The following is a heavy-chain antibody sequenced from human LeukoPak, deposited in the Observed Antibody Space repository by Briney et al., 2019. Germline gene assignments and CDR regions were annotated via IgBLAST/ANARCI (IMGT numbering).Heavy chain of an antibody. Sequence: GESLKISCKGSGYSFTSYWIGWVRQMPGKGLEWMGIIYPGDSDTRYSPSFQGQVTISADKSISTAYLQWSSLKASDTAMYYCARSKVAVAGYYYYYGMDVWGQGTTVTVSS. CDR1: GYSFTSYW. CDR3: ARSKVAVAGYYYYYGMDV. V-gene: IGHV5-51*01. J-gene: IGHJ6*02. CDR2: IYPGDSDT. D-gene: IGHD6-19*01.